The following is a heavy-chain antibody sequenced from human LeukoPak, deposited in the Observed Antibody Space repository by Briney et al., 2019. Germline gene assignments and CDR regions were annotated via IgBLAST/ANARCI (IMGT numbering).Heavy chain of an antibody. V-gene: IGHV3-48*02. CDR1: GFTFSTYT. CDR3: ARGYSYPYFDY. J-gene: IGHJ4*02. CDR2: INSSRSTI. D-gene: IGHD5-18*01. Sequence: GGSLRLSCAASGFTFSTYTMNWVRQAPGKGLEWVSYINSSRSTIYYADSVKGRFTISRDNAKNSLYPQMNSLRDEDTAVYYCARGYSYPYFDYWGQGTLVTVYS.